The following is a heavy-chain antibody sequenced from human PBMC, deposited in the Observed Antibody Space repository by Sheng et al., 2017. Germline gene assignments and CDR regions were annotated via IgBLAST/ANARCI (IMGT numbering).Heavy chain of an antibody. J-gene: IGHJ6*03. Sequence: QVQLQESGPGLVKPSETLSLTCTVSGYSISSGYYWGWIRQPPGKGLEWIGSIYHSGSTYYNPSLKSRVTISVDTSKNQFSLKLSSVTAADTAVYYCARKPRALYYYMDVWGQGTTVTVSS. CDR3: ARKPRALYYYMDV. V-gene: IGHV4-38-2*02. CDR1: GYSISSGYY. CDR2: IYHSGST.